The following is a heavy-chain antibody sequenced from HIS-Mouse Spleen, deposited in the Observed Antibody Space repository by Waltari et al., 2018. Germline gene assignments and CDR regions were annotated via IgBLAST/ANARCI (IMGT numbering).Heavy chain of an antibody. V-gene: IGHV4-34*01. CDR1: GGSFSGYY. CDR3: ARGKGSSSWYYFDY. D-gene: IGHD6-13*01. CDR2: SNPSGST. J-gene: IGHJ4*02. Sequence: QVQLQQWGAGLLKPSATLSLTCAVYGGSFSGYYWSWIRQPPGKGLAWIGESNPSGSTTYNPSLKSRGTISVDTSKNQFSLKLSSVTAADAAVYYCARGKGSSSWYYFDYWGQGTLVTGSS.